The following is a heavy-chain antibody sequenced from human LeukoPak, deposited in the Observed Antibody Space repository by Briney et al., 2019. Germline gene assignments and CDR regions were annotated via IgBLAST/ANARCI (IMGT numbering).Heavy chain of an antibody. CDR3: ARHLRRGYSYGNNWFDP. Sequence: SETLSLTCAVYGGSFSGYYWSWIRQPPGKGLEWIGEINHSGSTNYNPSLKSRVTISVDTSKNQFSLKLSSVTAADTAVYYCARHLRRGYSYGNNWFDPWGQGTLVTVSS. D-gene: IGHD5-18*01. CDR2: INHSGST. CDR1: GGSFSGYY. V-gene: IGHV4-34*01. J-gene: IGHJ5*02.